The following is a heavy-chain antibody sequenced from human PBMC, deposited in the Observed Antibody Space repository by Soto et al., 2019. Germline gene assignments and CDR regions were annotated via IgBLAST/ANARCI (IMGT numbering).Heavy chain of an antibody. Sequence: QVQLVESGGGVVQPGRSLSLSCAASGFTFSSYGMHWVRQAPGKGLEWVAVIWYDGSNKYYADSVKGRFTISRDNSKNTRYLQMNSLRGEDTAVYYCARDTARAMVRIYYGMDVWGQGTTFTVS. CDR2: IWYDGSNK. D-gene: IGHD3-10*01. CDR3: ARDTARAMVRIYYGMDV. CDR1: GFTFSSYG. V-gene: IGHV3-33*01. J-gene: IGHJ6*02.